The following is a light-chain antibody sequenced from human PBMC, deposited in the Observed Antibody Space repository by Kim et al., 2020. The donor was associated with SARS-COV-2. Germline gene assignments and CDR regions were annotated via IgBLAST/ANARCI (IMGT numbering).Light chain of an antibody. J-gene: IGKJ2*01. CDR2: DAS. Sequence: EIVLTQSPATLSLSPGERATLSCRASQSVRSYLAWYQQKPGQAPRLLIYDASNRATGIPARFSGSGSGTDFTLTISSLEAEDFAVYYCQQRSNGYTFGQGTKLEI. CDR3: QQRSNGYT. V-gene: IGKV3-11*01. CDR1: QSVRSY.